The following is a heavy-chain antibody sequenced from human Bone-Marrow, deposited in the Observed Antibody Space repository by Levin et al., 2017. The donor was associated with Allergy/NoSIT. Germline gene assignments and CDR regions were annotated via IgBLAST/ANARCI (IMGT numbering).Heavy chain of an antibody. CDR3: VKGADSDFWSGYYGYYMDV. Sequence: GGSLRLSCSASGFTFSSYAVHWVRQAPGKGPESVSAISSNGGRTYYADSVKGRFTISRDNSKNTLYLEMRSLRAEDTAVFYCVKGADSDFWSGYYGYYMDVWGKGTTVTVSS. D-gene: IGHD3-3*01. CDR1: GFTFSSYA. V-gene: IGHV3-64D*06. J-gene: IGHJ6*03. CDR2: ISSNGGRT.